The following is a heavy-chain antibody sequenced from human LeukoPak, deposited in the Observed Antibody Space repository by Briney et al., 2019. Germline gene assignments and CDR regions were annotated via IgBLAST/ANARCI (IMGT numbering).Heavy chain of an antibody. J-gene: IGHJ4*02. CDR2: ISYDGSNK. Sequence: SGGSLRLSCAASGFIFSNYGMHWVRQAPGKGLEWVAVISYDGSNKYYADSVKGRFTISRDNSKNTLYLQMNSLRAEDTAVYYCARDSVDTAMVMFDYWGQGTLVTVSS. CDR1: GFIFSNYG. D-gene: IGHD5-18*01. V-gene: IGHV3-30*03. CDR3: ARDSVDTAMVMFDY.